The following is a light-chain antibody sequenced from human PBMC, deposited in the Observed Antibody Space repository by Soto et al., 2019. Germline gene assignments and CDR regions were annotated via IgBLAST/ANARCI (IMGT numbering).Light chain of an antibody. CDR3: QQYDSYPWT. V-gene: IGKV1-5*01. Sequence: DIHMTQSPSTLSASVGDRVTISCRASQSISNWLAWYQQKPGKAPKFLIYDASSVESGVPPRFSGSGSGTEFSLTISSLQPDDFATYYCQQYDSYPWTFGQGTKVEI. J-gene: IGKJ1*01. CDR1: QSISNW. CDR2: DAS.